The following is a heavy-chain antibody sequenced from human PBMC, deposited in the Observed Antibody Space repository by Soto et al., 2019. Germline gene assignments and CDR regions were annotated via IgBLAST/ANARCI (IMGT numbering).Heavy chain of an antibody. CDR1: GGSISSYY. V-gene: IGHV4-59*08. Sequence: SETLSLTCTVSGGSISSYYWSWIRQPPGKGLEWIGYIYYSGSTNYNPSLKSRVTISVDTSKNQFSLKLSSVTAADTAVYYCARQSWQEDGRLDYWGQGTLVTVSS. CDR2: IYYSGST. J-gene: IGHJ4*02. CDR3: ARQSWQEDGRLDY.